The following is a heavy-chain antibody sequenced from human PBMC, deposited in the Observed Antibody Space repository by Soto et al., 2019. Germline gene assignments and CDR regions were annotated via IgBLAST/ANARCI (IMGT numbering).Heavy chain of an antibody. D-gene: IGHD5-18*01. V-gene: IGHV4-4*02. CDR2: IYHSGST. CDR1: GGSISSSNW. CDR3: ARDHLDTAMVRGREYNWFDP. Sequence: PSETLSLTCAVSGGSISSSNWWSWVRQPPGKGLEWIGEIYHSGSTNYNPSLKSRVTISVDKSKNQFSLKLSSVTAADTAVYYCARDHLDTAMVRGREYNWFDPWGQGTLVTVSS. J-gene: IGHJ5*02.